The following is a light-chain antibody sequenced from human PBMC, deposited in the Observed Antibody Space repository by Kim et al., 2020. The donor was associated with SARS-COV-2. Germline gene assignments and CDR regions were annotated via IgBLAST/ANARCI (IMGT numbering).Light chain of an antibody. CDR1: QDISNQ. CDR2: ASS. J-gene: IGKJ1*01. V-gene: IGKV1-9*01. CDR3: LQLNTYPRT. Sequence: SASGGDRVTFTGRASQDISNQLAWYQQKPGEAPEVLVYASSTLKAGVPSRFSGSGSGTEFTLTISSLQPEDFATYSCLQLNTYPRTFAQGTKVEFK.